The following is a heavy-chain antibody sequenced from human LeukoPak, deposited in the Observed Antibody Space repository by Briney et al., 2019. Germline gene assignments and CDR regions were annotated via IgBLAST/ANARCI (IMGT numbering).Heavy chain of an antibody. V-gene: IGHV3-23*01. CDR3: AKSSGEYLPVFDY. Sequence: PGGSLRLSRAASGFMFSNYAMSWVRQAPGRGLEWVSSISGNSGTTYNADSVKGRFTVSRDNSKNTLFLQMNSLRAEDTAVYYCAKSSGEYLPVFDYWGQGTLVTVSS. D-gene: IGHD1-26*01. CDR2: ISGNSGTT. J-gene: IGHJ4*02. CDR1: GFMFSNYA.